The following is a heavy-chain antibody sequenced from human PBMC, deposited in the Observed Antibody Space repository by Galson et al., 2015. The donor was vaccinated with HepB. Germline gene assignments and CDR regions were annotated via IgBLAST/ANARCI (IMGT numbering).Heavy chain of an antibody. D-gene: IGHD1-1*01. CDR3: ARDSQRTTGTAIRGAFDY. V-gene: IGHV3-11*01. CDR1: GFTFSDYY. J-gene: IGHJ4*02. Sequence: SLRLSCAASGFTFSDYYMSWIRQAPGKGLEWVSYITSTGNTMYYAGSVRGRFTISRDSAKSSLYLQMDSLRAEDTAVYYCARDSQRTTGTAIRGAFDYWGQGILVTVSS. CDR2: ITSTGNTM.